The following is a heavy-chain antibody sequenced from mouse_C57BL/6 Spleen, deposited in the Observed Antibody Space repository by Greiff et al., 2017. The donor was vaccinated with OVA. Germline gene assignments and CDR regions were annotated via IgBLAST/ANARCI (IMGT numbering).Heavy chain of an antibody. V-gene: IGHV5-6*02. CDR2: ISSGGSYT. D-gene: IGHD1-1*01. Sequence: DVMLVESGGDLVKPGGSLKLSCAASGFTFSSYGMSWVRQTPDKRLEWVATISSGGSYTYYPDSVKGRFTISRDNAKNTLYLQMSSLKSEDTAMYYCARLYYYGSSYLYYFDYWGQGTTLTVSS. CDR1: GFTFSSYG. J-gene: IGHJ2*01. CDR3: ARLYYYGSSYLYYFDY.